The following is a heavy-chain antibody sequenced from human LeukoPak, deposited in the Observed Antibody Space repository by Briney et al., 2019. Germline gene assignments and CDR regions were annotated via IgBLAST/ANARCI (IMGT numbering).Heavy chain of an antibody. J-gene: IGHJ5*02. Sequence: ASVKVSCKASGYTFTGYYMHWVRQAPGQGLEWMGWINPNSGGTNYAQKFQGRVTMTRDTPISTAYMELSRLRSDDTAVYYCAREAHSNGGFDPWGQGTLVTVSS. CDR3: AREAHSNGGFDP. CDR1: GYTFTGYY. D-gene: IGHD4-11*01. V-gene: IGHV1-2*02. CDR2: INPNSGGT.